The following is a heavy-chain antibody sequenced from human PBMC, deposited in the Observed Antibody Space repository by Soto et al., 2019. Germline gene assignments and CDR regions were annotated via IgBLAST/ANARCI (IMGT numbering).Heavy chain of an antibody. D-gene: IGHD6-13*01. V-gene: IGHV4-39*01. CDR3: EGRERGAGTDWRLDG. CDR1: GGSILSSSFP. Sequence: LALTCTVSGGSILSSSFPWGGIRQPPGTGLAWIWSIYYSGSTDYSPSLKSRVTISVDTSKNQFSLKLIAVTAADTAVSYREGRERGAGTDWRLDGWGKGTPVTVAS. J-gene: IGHJ5*02. CDR2: IYYSGST.